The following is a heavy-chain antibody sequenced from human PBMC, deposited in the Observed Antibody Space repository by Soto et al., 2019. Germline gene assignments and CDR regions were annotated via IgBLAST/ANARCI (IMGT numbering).Heavy chain of an antibody. Sequence: GGSLRLSCAASGFTFSSYGMHWVRQAPGKGLEWVAVISYDGSNKYYADSVKGRFTISRDNSKNTLYLQMNSLRAEDTAVYYCAKDRAEWELRAYYYYYGMDVWGQGTTVTVSS. J-gene: IGHJ6*02. CDR3: AKDRAEWELRAYYYYYGMDV. CDR1: GFTFSSYG. V-gene: IGHV3-30*18. D-gene: IGHD1-26*01. CDR2: ISYDGSNK.